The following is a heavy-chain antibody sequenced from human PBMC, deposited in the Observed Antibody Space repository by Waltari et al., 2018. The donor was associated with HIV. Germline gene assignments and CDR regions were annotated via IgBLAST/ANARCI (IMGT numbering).Heavy chain of an antibody. V-gene: IGHV3-33*01. CDR2: VWHDGTNR. D-gene: IGHD6-19*01. Sequence: QVQLVESGGGVVQPGRSLRLSCAASGFNFNNYGMHWVRQAPGKGLEWVAVVWHDGTNRYYGESVKGRFSISRDSSENTLFLQMNSLRADDTAIYYCARFAVPGTYYSGVDVWGQGTTVTVSS. J-gene: IGHJ6*02. CDR1: GFNFNNYG. CDR3: ARFAVPGTYYSGVDV.